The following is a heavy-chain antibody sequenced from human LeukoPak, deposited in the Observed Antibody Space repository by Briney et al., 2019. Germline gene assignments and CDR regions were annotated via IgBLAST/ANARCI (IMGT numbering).Heavy chain of an antibody. V-gene: IGHV3-72*01. CDR1: GFILSDHY. CDR2: SRSKAKSYTT. D-gene: IGHD2-8*01. J-gene: IGHJ4*02. Sequence: GGSLRLSCVASGFILSDHYTDWVRQAPGKGLEWVGRSRSKAKSYTTEYAASVKGRFTFSRDDSKNSLYLQMNSLKTEDTAVYYCVGGRSTNGRTYFDFWGQGTLVTVSS. CDR3: VGGRSTNGRTYFDF.